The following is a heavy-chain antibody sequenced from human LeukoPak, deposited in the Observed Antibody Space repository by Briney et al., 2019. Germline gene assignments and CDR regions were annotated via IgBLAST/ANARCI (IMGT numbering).Heavy chain of an antibody. CDR2: IYYSGST. CDR3: ARDTVLRGFGY. V-gene: IGHV4-59*01. CDR1: GGFISSYY. Sequence: KTSETLSLTCTVSGGFISSYYWSWLRQPPGKGLEWIGYIYYSGSTNYNPSLKSRVTISVDTSKNQFSLKLSSVTAADTAVYYCARDTVLRGFGYWGQGTLVTVSS. J-gene: IGHJ4*02. D-gene: IGHD3-10*01.